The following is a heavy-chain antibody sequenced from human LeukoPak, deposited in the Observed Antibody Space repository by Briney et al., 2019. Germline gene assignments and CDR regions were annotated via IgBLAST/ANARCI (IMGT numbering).Heavy chain of an antibody. V-gene: IGHV3-23*01. J-gene: IGHJ4*02. CDR1: GFTFSSYA. CDR2: ISGSGGST. Sequence: GGSLRLSCAASGFTFSSYAMSWVRQAPGKGLEWVSAISGSGGSTYYADSVKGRFTISRDNSKNTLYLQMNSLRAEDTAVYYCAKGWTYYDFWSGYYTLDYWGQGTLVTVSS. CDR3: AKGWTYYDFWSGYYTLDY. D-gene: IGHD3-3*01.